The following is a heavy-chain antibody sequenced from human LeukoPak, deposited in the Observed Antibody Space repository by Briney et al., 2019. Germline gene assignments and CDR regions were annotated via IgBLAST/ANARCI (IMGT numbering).Heavy chain of an antibody. CDR3: ARGREELVVPAYYFDY. J-gene: IGHJ4*02. D-gene: IGHD2-2*01. V-gene: IGHV3-33*01. Sequence: GGSLRLSCAASGFTFSSYGMHWVRQAPGKGLEWVAVIWYDGSNKYYADSVKGRFTISRDNSKNTLYLQMNSLRAEDTAVYYCARGREELVVPAYYFDYWGQGTLVTVSS. CDR1: GFTFSSYG. CDR2: IWYDGSNK.